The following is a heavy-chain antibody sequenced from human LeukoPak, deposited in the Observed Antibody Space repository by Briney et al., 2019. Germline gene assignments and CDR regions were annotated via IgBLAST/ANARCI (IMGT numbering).Heavy chain of an antibody. CDR3: AGATYYYDTTAYFPSHFDC. CDR2: ISAYNGNT. CDR1: GYTFTSYG. V-gene: IGHV1-18*01. Sequence: ASVKVSCKASGYTFTSYGISWVRQAPGQGLEWMGWISAYNGNTNYAQKLQSRVTMTTDTSTSTAYMDLSSLRSDDTAVYYCAGATYYYDTTAYFPSHFDCWGQGTLVTVSS. D-gene: IGHD3-22*01. J-gene: IGHJ4*02.